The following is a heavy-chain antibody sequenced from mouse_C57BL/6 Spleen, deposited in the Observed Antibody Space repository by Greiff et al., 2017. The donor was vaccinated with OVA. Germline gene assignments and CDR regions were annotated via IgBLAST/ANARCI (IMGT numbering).Heavy chain of an antibody. J-gene: IGHJ4*01. CDR1: GYTFTSYW. V-gene: IGHV1-64*01. CDR3: ARRDLDGSTVGGYYAMDY. CDR2: IHPNSGST. Sequence: QVQLQQPGAELVKPGASVKLSCKASGYTFTSYWMHWVKQRPGQGLEWIGMIHPNSGSTNYNEKFKSKATLTVDKSSSTAYMQLSSLTSEDSAVYYCARRDLDGSTVGGYYAMDYWGQGTSVTVSS. D-gene: IGHD1-1*01.